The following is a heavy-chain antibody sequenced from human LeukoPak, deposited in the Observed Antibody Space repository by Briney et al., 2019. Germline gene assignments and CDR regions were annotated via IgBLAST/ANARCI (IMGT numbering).Heavy chain of an antibody. CDR2: INHSGST. CDR3: AGAYCGGDCQHSDAFDI. D-gene: IGHD2-21*02. Sequence: SETLSLTCAVYGGSFSGYYWSWIRQPPGKGLEWIGEINHSGSTNYNPSLKSRVAISVDTSKNQFSLKLSSVTAADTAVYYCAGAYCGGDCQHSDAFDIWGQGTMVTVSS. J-gene: IGHJ3*02. CDR1: GGSFSGYY. V-gene: IGHV4-34*01.